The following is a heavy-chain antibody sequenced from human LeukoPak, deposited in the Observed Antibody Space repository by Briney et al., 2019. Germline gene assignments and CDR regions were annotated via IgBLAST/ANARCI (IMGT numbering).Heavy chain of an antibody. D-gene: IGHD1-14*01. CDR3: ARESSPEDAFDI. J-gene: IGHJ3*02. CDR2: ISSSGSTI. V-gene: IGHV3-11*04. Sequence: GGSLRLSCLASGFTVSSTYMSWVRQPPGKGLEWVSYISSSGSTIYYADSVKGRFTISRDNAKNSLYLQMNSLRAEDTAVYYCARESSPEDAFDIWGQGTMVTVSS. CDR1: GFTVSSTY.